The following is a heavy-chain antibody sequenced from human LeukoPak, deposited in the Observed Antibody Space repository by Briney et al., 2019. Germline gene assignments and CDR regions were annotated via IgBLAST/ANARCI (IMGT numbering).Heavy chain of an antibody. CDR3: ARGQGYTSAGYGD. Sequence: SQTLSLTCTVSGGSISDGGYFWNWIRQPAGKGLEWLGRIYISGSTKYSPSLRSRVVISTDTSRNQFFLKLNSVTAANTAVYYCARGQGYTSAGYGDWGQRILWTVSS. CDR2: IYISGST. V-gene: IGHV4-61*02. D-gene: IGHD5-12*01. J-gene: IGHJ4*02. CDR1: GGSISDGGYF.